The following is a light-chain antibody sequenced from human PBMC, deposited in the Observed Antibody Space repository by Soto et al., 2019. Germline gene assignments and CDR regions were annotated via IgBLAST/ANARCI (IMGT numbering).Light chain of an antibody. CDR1: QSISSSQ. CDR2: GAS. V-gene: IGKV3-20*01. CDR3: QQYYLSPLT. J-gene: IGKJ4*01. Sequence: EIVLTQSPGTLSLSPGERVTLSCRASQSISSSQVAWYQQKPGQAPRLLIYGASSRATGVPDRFSGSGSGTDFTLTISRLEPEDFAVYFCQQYYLSPLTFGGGTKVEIK.